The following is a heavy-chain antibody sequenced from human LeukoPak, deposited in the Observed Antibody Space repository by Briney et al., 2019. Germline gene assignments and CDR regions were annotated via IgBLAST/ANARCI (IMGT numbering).Heavy chain of an antibody. Sequence: SETLSLTCAVYGGSFSGYYWSWIRQPPGKGLEWIGEINHSGSTNYNPSLKSRVTISVDTSKNQFSLKLSSVTAADTAVYYCARSPRYYAFDIWGQGTMVTVSS. CDR1: GGSFSGYY. CDR2: INHSGST. V-gene: IGHV4-34*01. J-gene: IGHJ3*02. D-gene: IGHD1-14*01. CDR3: ARSPRYYAFDI.